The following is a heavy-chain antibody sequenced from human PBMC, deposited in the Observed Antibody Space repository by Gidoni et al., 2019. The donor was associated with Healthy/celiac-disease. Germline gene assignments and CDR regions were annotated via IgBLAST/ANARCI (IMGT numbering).Heavy chain of an antibody. J-gene: IGHJ6*02. CDR2: ISYDGSNK. D-gene: IGHD4-17*01. V-gene: IGHV3-30-3*01. Sequence: QVPLVGAGGGVVQPGRSLRSYRAAPGFTLSSDGKHRVRQAPGKGLECVSVISYDGSNKYYADSVKGRFTISRDNSKNTLYLQMNSLRAEDTAVYYCARDIRTTIDYGDYNEGYGMDVWGQGTTVTVSS. CDR3: ARDIRTTIDYGDYNEGYGMDV. CDR1: GFTLSSDG.